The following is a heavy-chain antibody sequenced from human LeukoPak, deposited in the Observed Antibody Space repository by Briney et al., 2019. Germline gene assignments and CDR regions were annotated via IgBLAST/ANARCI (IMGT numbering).Heavy chain of an antibody. D-gene: IGHD2-21*02. J-gene: IGHJ3*02. CDR2: INHSGST. V-gene: IGHV4-34*01. Sequence: SETLSLTCAVYVGSFSGHYWCWIRQPPGKGLEWIGEINHSGSTNYNPSLKSRVTMSADPSKNQFSLNLNSVTAADTAVYFCARSFCSGDCYSAFDIWGLGTMVIVSS. CDR3: ARSFCSGDCYSAFDI. CDR1: VGSFSGHY.